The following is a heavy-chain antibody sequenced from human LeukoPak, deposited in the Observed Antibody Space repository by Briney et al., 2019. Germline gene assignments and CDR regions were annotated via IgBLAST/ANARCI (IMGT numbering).Heavy chain of an antibody. Sequence: TRGSLRLSCAASGFTFSDHYMDWVRQAPGKGLEWVGRIRNRAKSYTTQYAPSVKDRFTISRDGSKNSLYLQMNSLKTDDTAVYFCARVGDYYDSRGYSTDAFDIWGQGTMVTVSS. CDR3: ARVGDYYDSRGYSTDAFDI. D-gene: IGHD3-22*01. CDR2: IRNRAKSYTT. CDR1: GFTFSDHY. J-gene: IGHJ3*02. V-gene: IGHV3-72*01.